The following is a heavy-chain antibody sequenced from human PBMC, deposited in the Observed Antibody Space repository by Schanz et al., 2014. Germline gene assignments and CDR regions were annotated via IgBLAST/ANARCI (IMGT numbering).Heavy chain of an antibody. CDR1: GFTFSRFG. V-gene: IGHV3-33*01. Sequence: VQLLESGGGLVQPGGSLRLSCATSGFTFSRFGMHWVRQAPGKGPEWVALVWSDGNTKYYVDSVKGRFTISRDNSMNTLHLQMDGLRVEDTAVYYCARDAVALVPEYFMDVWGKGTPVTVS. CDR3: ARDAVALVPEYFMDV. D-gene: IGHD2-15*01. J-gene: IGHJ6*03. CDR2: VWSDGNTK.